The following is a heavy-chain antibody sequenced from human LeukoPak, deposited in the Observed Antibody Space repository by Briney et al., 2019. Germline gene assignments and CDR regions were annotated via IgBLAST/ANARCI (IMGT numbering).Heavy chain of an antibody. D-gene: IGHD3-22*01. CDR3: ARESIDPYYYDSSGSVDY. V-gene: IGHV3-11*01. Sequence: GGSLRLSCAASGFTFSDYYMSWIRQAPGKGLEWVSYISSSGSTIYYADSVKGRFTISRDNAKSSLYLQMNSLRAEDTAVYYCARESIDPYYYDSSGSVDYWGQGTLVTVSS. CDR1: GFTFSDYY. J-gene: IGHJ4*02. CDR2: ISSSGSTI.